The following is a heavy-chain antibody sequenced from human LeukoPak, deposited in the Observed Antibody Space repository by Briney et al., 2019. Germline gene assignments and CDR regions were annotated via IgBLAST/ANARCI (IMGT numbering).Heavy chain of an antibody. CDR3: ARSQWVRLPNY. Sequence: NSSETLSLTCTVSGGSISSSSYYWGWIRQPPGKGLEWIGSIYYSGSTYYNPSLKSRVTISVDTSKNQFSLKLSSVTAADTAVYYCARSQWVRLPNYWGQGTLVTVSS. CDR1: GGSISSSSYY. D-gene: IGHD5-12*01. J-gene: IGHJ4*02. CDR2: IYYSGST. V-gene: IGHV4-39*01.